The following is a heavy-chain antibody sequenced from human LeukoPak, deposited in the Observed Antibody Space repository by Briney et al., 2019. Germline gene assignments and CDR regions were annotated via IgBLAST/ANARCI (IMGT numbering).Heavy chain of an antibody. J-gene: IGHJ4*02. Sequence: SETLSLTCTVSGGSISSRSYYWGWIRQPPGKGLGWIASMYYSGTTFYSPSLKSRVTISVDTSKNQLSLKLGSVTAADTAVYYCARHPPRDGSAFDYWGQGTLVTVSS. CDR1: GGSISSRSYY. V-gene: IGHV4-39*01. CDR2: MYYSGTT. CDR3: ARHPPRDGSAFDY.